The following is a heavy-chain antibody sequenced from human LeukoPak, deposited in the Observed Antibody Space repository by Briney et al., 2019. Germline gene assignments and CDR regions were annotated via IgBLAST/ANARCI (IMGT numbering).Heavy chain of an antibody. Sequence: SETLSLTCAVYGGSFSGYYWSWIRQPPGKGLEWIGEINHSGSTNYNPSLKSRVTISVDTPKNQFSLKLSSVTAADTAVYYCATGERYSSSWYRAAYYYGMDVWGQGTTVTVSS. V-gene: IGHV4-34*01. CDR3: ATGERYSSSWYRAAYYYGMDV. J-gene: IGHJ6*02. CDR2: INHSGST. CDR1: GGSFSGYY. D-gene: IGHD6-13*01.